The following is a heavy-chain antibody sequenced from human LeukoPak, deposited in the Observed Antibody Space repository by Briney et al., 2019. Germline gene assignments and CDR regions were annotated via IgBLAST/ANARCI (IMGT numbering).Heavy chain of an antibody. V-gene: IGHV3-7*03. J-gene: IGHJ1*01. CDR1: GFTFSSYS. CDR3: ARRDGYSIFQH. Sequence: GESLRLSCAASGFTFSSYSMNWVRQAPGQGLEWVANMNQDGSEIYYVDSVKGRFTISRDNAKNSVYLQMNSLRAEDSAVYYCARRDGYSIFQHWGQGTLVTVSS. D-gene: IGHD5-24*01. CDR2: MNQDGSEI.